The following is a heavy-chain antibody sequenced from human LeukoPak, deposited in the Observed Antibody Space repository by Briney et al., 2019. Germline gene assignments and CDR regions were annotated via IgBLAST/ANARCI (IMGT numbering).Heavy chain of an antibody. V-gene: IGHV4-39*01. J-gene: IGHJ4*02. CDR3: ARRGYSIVRGFIYFYYFDY. CDR1: GGSVSSSNYY. CDR2: IYYSGST. D-gene: IGHD3-10*01. Sequence: SETLSLTCTVSGGSVSSSNYYWGWIRQPPGKGLEWIGSIYYSGSTYYNPSLKSRITIPVDKSKNQFSLKLSSVTAADTAVYYGARRGYSIVRGFIYFYYFDYWGQGTLVTVSS.